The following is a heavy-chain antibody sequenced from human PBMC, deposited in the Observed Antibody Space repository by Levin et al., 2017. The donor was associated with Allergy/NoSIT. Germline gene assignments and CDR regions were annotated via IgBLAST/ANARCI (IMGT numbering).Heavy chain of an antibody. CDR1: GGSISSSSYY. D-gene: IGHD3-3*01. Sequence: ASETLSLTCTVSGGSISSSSYYWGWIRQPPGKGLEWIGSIYYSGSTYYNPSLKSRVTISVDTSKNQFSLKLSSVTAADTAVYYCARHQIYDFWSGYRNGAFDIWGQGTMVTVSS. CDR3: ARHQIYDFWSGYRNGAFDI. J-gene: IGHJ3*02. V-gene: IGHV4-39*01. CDR2: IYYSGST.